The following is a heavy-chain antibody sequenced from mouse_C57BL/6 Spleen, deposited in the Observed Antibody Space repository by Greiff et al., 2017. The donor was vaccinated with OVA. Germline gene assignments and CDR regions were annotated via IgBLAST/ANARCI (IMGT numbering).Heavy chain of an antibody. CDR1: GYAFSSYW. CDR2: IYPGDGDT. D-gene: IGHD4-1*01. J-gene: IGHJ2*01. V-gene: IGHV1-80*01. CDR3: AREREGTGIFDY. Sequence: VQLVESGAELVKPGASVKISCKASGYAFSSYWMNWVKQRPGKGLEWIGQIYPGDGDTNYNGKFKGKATLTADKSSSTAYMQLSSLTSEDSAVYFCAREREGTGIFDYWGQGTTLTVSS.